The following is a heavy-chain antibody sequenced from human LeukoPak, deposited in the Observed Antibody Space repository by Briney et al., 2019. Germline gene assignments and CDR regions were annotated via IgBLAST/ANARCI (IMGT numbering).Heavy chain of an antibody. CDR1: GYTFTDYN. D-gene: IGHD2-2*01. CDR2: INSYSGVT. V-gene: IGHV1-2*04. CDR3: ARGGCSSTSCFAYDY. J-gene: IGHJ4*02. Sequence: ASVKVSCKGSGYTFTDYNMHWVRQAPGQGLEWMGWINSYSGVTNYAQNFQAWVTMTRDTSITTAYMEMSSLESEDTAVYYCARGGCSSTSCFAYDYWGQGTLVTVSS.